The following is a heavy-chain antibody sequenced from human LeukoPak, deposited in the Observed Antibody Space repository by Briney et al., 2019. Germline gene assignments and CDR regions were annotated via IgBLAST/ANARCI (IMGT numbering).Heavy chain of an antibody. D-gene: IGHD6-19*01. CDR2: INRNGDIS. CDR1: GFTLEDFG. J-gene: IGHJ4*02. CDR3: ARILDSAWGELGY. V-gene: IGHV3-20*04. Sequence: GGSLRLSCEASGFTLEDFGMSWVRQVPGKGLEWVAGINRNGDISGHADSVKGRFTISRDNSKNTLYLQMNSLRAEDTAVYYCARILDSAWGELGYWGQGTLVTVSS.